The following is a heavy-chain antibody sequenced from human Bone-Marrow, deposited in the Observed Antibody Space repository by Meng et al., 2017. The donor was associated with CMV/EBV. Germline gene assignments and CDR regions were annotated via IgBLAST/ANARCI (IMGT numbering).Heavy chain of an antibody. V-gene: IGHV1-69*10. Sequence: SEKVSCKASGGTFSSYAISWVRQAPGQGLEWMGGIIPILGIANYAQKFQGRVTITADKSTSTAYMELSSLRSEDTAVYYCARRVGANDAFDIWGQGTMVTVSS. CDR3: ARRVGANDAFDI. CDR1: GGTFSSYA. J-gene: IGHJ3*02. CDR2: IIPILGIA. D-gene: IGHD1-26*01.